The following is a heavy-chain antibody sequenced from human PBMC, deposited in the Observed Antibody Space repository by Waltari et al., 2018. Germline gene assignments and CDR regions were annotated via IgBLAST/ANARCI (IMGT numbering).Heavy chain of an antibody. J-gene: IGHJ4*02. CDR3: ARANLLNGLGY. Sequence: QLQLQESGPGLVKPSETLSLTCTVSGGSISSSSYYWGWIRQPPGKGLEWIGSIYYSGSTNYNPSLKSRVTISVDTSKNQFSLKLSSVTAADTAVYYCARANLLNGLGYWGQGTLVTVSS. V-gene: IGHV4-39*07. D-gene: IGHD2-8*01. CDR1: GGSISSSSYY. CDR2: IYYSGST.